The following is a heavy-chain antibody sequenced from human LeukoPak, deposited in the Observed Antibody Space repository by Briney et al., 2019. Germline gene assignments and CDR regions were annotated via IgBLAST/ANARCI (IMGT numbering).Heavy chain of an antibody. D-gene: IGHD2-15*01. V-gene: IGHV3-23*01. J-gene: IGHJ4*02. CDR2: ISDSGGST. CDR1: RFTVSSNY. CDR3: ASRDPCSGGTCYALGY. Sequence: GGSLRLSCAASRFTVSSNYMSWVRQAPGKGLEWVSAISDSGGSTYYADSVKGRFTISRDNSKSTLYLQMNSLRAEDTALYYCASRDPCSGGTCYALGYWGQGTLDTVSS.